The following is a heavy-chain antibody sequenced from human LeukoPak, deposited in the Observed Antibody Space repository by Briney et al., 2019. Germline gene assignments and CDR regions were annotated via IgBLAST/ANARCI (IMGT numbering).Heavy chain of an antibody. J-gene: IGHJ4*02. V-gene: IGHV5-51*01. Sequence: GGALEISCKGSGYRFTSYWIGWVRQVPGKGLEWMGMIYPGDSDTRYSPSFQGQVTISADKSISTAYLQWSSLKASDTAMYYCARPSSSSSFDYWGQGTLVTVSS. CDR3: ARPSSSSSFDY. D-gene: IGHD6-6*01. CDR2: IYPGDSDT. CDR1: GYRFTSYW.